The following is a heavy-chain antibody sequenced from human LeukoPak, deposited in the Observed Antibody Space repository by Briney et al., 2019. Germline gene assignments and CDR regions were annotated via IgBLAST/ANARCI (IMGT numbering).Heavy chain of an antibody. CDR3: AKDDGWLQYNY. CDR2: INHSGRT. Sequence: SETLSLTCAVYGGSFSGYYWSWIRQPPGKGLEWIGEINHSGRTNYNPSRKSRVTISVDTSKNQFSLKLSSVTAADTAVYYCAKDDGWLQYNYWGQGTLVTVSS. CDR1: GGSFSGYY. J-gene: IGHJ4*02. V-gene: IGHV4-34*01. D-gene: IGHD5-24*01.